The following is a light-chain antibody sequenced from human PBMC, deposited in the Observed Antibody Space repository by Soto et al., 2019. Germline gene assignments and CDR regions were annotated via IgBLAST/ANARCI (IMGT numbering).Light chain of an antibody. CDR1: QSVSSN. V-gene: IGKV3-15*01. J-gene: IGKJ1*01. CDR2: GAS. Sequence: EIVVTQSPATLSVSAGERATLSCRASQSVSSNLAWYQQKPGQAPRLLIYGASTRATGIPARFSGSGSGTEFTLTISSLQSEDFAVYYCQQYNNWPWTLGQGTKVDIK. CDR3: QQYNNWPWT.